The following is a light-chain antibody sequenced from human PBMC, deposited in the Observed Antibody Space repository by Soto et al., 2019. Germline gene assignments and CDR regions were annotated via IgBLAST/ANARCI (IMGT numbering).Light chain of an antibody. Sequence: VLTQSPATLSLSPGEIATLSCRASQSVSTYLAWYQQKPGQAPRLLIYDASNRATGIPARFSGSGSVTDFTLTISSLEPEDFAVYYCQQRINWPPVTFGGGTKVEIK. CDR2: DAS. CDR3: QQRINWPPVT. CDR1: QSVSTY. J-gene: IGKJ4*01. V-gene: IGKV3-11*01.